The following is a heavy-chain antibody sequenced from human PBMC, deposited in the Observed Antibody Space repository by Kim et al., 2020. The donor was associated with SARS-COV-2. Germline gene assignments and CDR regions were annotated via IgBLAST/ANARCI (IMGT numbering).Heavy chain of an antibody. V-gene: IGHV4-30-2*04. CDR3: ARNNRYSSSPGRWFDP. Sequence: LKSRVTISVDTSKNQFSLKLSSVTAADTAVYYCARNNRYSSSPGRWFDPWGQGTLVTVSS. D-gene: IGHD6-6*01. J-gene: IGHJ5*02.